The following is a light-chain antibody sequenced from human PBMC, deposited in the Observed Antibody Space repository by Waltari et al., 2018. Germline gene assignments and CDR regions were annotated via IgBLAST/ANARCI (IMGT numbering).Light chain of an antibody. J-gene: IGLJ2*01. CDR1: SSNIGRNP. Sequence: QSMLTQPPSASGTPGQRVTISCSGSSSNIGRNPVNWYQQLPGTAPKLLIYSTNQWPSGVPDRFSGSKFGTSASLAISGLQSEDEADYYCAAWDDSLNGPVFGGGTKLTVL. V-gene: IGLV1-44*01. CDR2: STN. CDR3: AAWDDSLNGPV.